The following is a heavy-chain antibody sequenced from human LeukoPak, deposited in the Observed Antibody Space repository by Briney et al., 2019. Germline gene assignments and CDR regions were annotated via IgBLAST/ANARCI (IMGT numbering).Heavy chain of an antibody. CDR2: IYYSGST. V-gene: IGHV4-59*01. Sequence: SETLSLTCTVSGGSISSYYWSWIRQPPGKGLEWXXYIYYSGSTNYNPSLKSRVTISVDTSKNQFSLKLSSVTAADTAVYYCARSRRGSGWYSGWFDPWGQGTLVTVSS. CDR3: ARSRRGSGWYSGWFDP. CDR1: GGSISSYY. D-gene: IGHD6-19*01. J-gene: IGHJ5*02.